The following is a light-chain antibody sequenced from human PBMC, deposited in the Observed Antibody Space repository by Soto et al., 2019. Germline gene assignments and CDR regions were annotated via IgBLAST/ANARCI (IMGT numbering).Light chain of an antibody. Sequence: QSVLTLPASVSGSPGQSIAISCTGTSSDVGGYNYVSWYQQHPGKAPKLIIYGVTNRPSGVSDRFSGSKSGNTASLTISGLQAEDETDYYCCSYTSSGTYVFGAGTKVTVL. CDR3: CSYTSSGTYV. V-gene: IGLV2-14*03. J-gene: IGLJ1*01. CDR1: SSDVGGYNY. CDR2: GVT.